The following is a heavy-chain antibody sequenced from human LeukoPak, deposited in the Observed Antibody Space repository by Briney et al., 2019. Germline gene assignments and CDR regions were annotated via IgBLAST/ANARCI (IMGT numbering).Heavy chain of an antibody. CDR2: IYYSGST. Sequence: SETLSLTCTVSGGSISSYYWSWIRQPPGKGLEWIGYIYYSGSTNYNPSLKSRVTISVDTSKNQFSLKLSSVTAADTAVYYCASVEMATRTYYFDYWGQGTLVTVSS. J-gene: IGHJ4*02. CDR3: ASVEMATRTYYFDY. V-gene: IGHV4-59*08. D-gene: IGHD5-24*01. CDR1: GGSISSYY.